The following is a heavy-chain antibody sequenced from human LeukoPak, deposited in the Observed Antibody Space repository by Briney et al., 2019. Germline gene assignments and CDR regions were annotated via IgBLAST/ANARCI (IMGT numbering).Heavy chain of an antibody. Sequence: PGGSLRLSCAASGFTLSDYSMSWIRQAPGKGLEWVAVIWYGGSNKYYADSVKGRFTISRDNSKNTLYLQMNSLRAEDTAVYYCAKGPPLWFGELLGIIDYWGQGTLVTVSS. CDR3: AKGPPLWFGELLGIIDY. J-gene: IGHJ4*02. CDR1: GFTLSDYS. D-gene: IGHD3-10*01. V-gene: IGHV3-30*02. CDR2: IWYGGSNK.